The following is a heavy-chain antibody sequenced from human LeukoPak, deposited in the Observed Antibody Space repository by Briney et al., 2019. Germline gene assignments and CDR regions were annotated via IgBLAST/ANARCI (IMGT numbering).Heavy chain of an antibody. V-gene: IGHV3-21*01. J-gene: IGHJ4*02. CDR3: ARGLDYDFWSGYYWPLDY. Sequence: GGSLRLSCAASGFTFSSYSMNWVRQAPGKGLEWVSSISSSSSYIYYADSVKGRFTISRDNAKNSLYLQMNSLRAEDTAVYYCARGLDYDFWSGYYWPLDYWGQGTLVTVSS. D-gene: IGHD3-3*01. CDR2: ISSSSSYI. CDR1: GFTFSSYS.